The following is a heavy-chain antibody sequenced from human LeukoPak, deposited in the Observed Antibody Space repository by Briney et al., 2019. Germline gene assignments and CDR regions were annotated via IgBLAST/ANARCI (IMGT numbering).Heavy chain of an antibody. V-gene: IGHV1-2*02. CDR2: INPNSGGT. J-gene: IGHJ4*02. CDR1: GYTFTGYH. Sequence: ASVKVSCKASGYTFTGYHMHWVRQAPGQGLEWMGWINPNSGGTNYAQKFQGRVTMTRDTSISTAYMELSGLRSDDTAVYYCARTSMIVVVSPFDYWGQGTLVTVSS. CDR3: ARTSMIVVVSPFDY. D-gene: IGHD3-22*01.